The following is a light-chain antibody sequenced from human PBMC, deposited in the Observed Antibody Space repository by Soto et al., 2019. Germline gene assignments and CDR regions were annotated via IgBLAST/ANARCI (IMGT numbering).Light chain of an antibody. Sequence: QSALTQPPSVSGSPGQSVTISCTGTSSDVGSYNRVSWYQQPPGTAPKLMIYEVSNRPSGVPDRFFGSKSGNTASLTISGLQAEDEADYYCSSFTCSNTWVFGGGTKLTVL. CDR1: SSDVGSYNR. CDR2: EVS. V-gene: IGLV2-18*02. J-gene: IGLJ3*02. CDR3: SSFTCSNTWV.